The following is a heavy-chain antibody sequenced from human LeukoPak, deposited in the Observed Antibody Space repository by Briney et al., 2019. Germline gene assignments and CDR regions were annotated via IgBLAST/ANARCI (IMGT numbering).Heavy chain of an antibody. CDR1: GASFSGSY. V-gene: IGHV4-34*01. J-gene: IGHJ3*02. CDR2: INHSGTT. Sequence: TPSETLSLTCAVFGASFSGSYWSWIRQSPGKGLEWIGEINHSGTTNYNPSLKSRVIMSVDTSKNQFSLKLSSVTAADTAVYYCAREACSSGSCDAFDIWGQGTMVTVSS. D-gene: IGHD2-15*01. CDR3: AREACSSGSCDAFDI.